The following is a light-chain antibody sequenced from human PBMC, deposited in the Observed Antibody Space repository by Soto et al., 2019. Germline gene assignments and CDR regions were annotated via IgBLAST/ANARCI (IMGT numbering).Light chain of an antibody. Sequence: QSALTQPVSVSGSPGQSITISCTRTSSDVGSYNFVSWYQQHPGKVPKVMIYEVSKRPSGVSDRFSGSKSGNTASLTISGLQAEDEADYYCCADAGRSTYVFGTGTKLTVL. CDR1: SSDVGSYNF. CDR2: EVS. V-gene: IGLV2-23*02. J-gene: IGLJ1*01. CDR3: CADAGRSTYV.